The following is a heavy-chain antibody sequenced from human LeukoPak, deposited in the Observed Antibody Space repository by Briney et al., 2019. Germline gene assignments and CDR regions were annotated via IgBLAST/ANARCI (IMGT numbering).Heavy chain of an antibody. CDR1: GGSISSYY. D-gene: IGHD3-3*01. CDR3: ARLLAEAKYYFDY. V-gene: IGHV4-59*08. J-gene: IGHJ4*02. CDR2: IYYSGST. Sequence: SETLSLTCTVSGGSISSYYWSWIRQPPGKGLEWIGYIYYSGSTNYNPSLKSRVTISVDTSKNQFSLKLSSVTAADTAVYYCARLLAEAKYYFDYWGQGTLVTLSS.